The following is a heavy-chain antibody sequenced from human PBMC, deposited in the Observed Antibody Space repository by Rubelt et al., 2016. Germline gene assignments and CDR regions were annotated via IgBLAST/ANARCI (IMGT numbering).Heavy chain of an antibody. V-gene: IGHV4-34*01. D-gene: IGHD6-13*01. CDR3: ARRAQQVVKRAFDV. J-gene: IGHJ3*01. CDR2: INHSGST. CDR1: GGSFSGYY. Sequence: QVQLQQWGAGLLKPSETLSLTCAVYGGSFSGYYWSWIRQPPGKGLEWMGKINHSGSTNYNPSLKSRVTISVDTSKNQFSLRLSSGTAADTAVYYCARRAQQVVKRAFDVWGQGTMVTVSS.